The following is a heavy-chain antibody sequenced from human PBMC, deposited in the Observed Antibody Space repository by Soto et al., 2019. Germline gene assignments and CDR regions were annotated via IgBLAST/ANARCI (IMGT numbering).Heavy chain of an antibody. Sequence: ASVKLSCKASGYTSTSYAMHWVRQAPGQRLEWMGWINAGNGNTKYSQKFQGRVTITRDTSASTAYMELSSMRSEDTAVYYCARGLGLYYFDYWGQGTLVTVSS. CDR2: INAGNGNT. CDR3: ARGLGLYYFDY. V-gene: IGHV1-3*01. CDR1: GYTSTSYA. J-gene: IGHJ4*02. D-gene: IGHD1-26*01.